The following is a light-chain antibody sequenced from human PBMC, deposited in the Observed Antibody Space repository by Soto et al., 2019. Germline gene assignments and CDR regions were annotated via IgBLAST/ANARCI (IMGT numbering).Light chain of an antibody. V-gene: IGKV1-33*01. CDR2: AAS. Sequence: DIQMTQSPSSVSASVGDRVTITCRASQGISSWLAWYQQKPGTAPNLLISAASSLQTGVPSRFSGSGSATHFTFTISSLQPEDIATYYCQQYDNLLPITFGQGTRLEIK. J-gene: IGKJ5*01. CDR3: QQYDNLLPIT. CDR1: QGISSW.